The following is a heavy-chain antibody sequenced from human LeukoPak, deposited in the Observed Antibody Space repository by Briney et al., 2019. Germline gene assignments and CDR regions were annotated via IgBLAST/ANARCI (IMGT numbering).Heavy chain of an antibody. CDR1: GYSFTSYW. J-gene: IGHJ4*02. CDR2: IYPGDSDT. CDR3: ARLSRDCSGGSCYSDHFDY. V-gene: IGHV5-51*01. Sequence: GESLKISCKGSGYSFTSYWIGWVRQMLGKGLEWMGIIYPGDSDTRYSPSFQGQVTISADKSISTAYLQWSSLKASDTAMYYCARLSRDCSGGSCYSDHFDYWGQGTLVTVSS. D-gene: IGHD2-15*01.